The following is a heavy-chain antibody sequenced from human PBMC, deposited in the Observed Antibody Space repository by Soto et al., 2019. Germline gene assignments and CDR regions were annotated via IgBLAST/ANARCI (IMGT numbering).Heavy chain of an antibody. CDR1: GGSISSGDYY. J-gene: IGHJ4*02. Sequence: PSETLSLTCTVSGGSISSGDYYWSWIRQPPGKGLEWIGYIYYSGSTYYNPSLKSRVTISVDTSKNQFSLKLSSVTAADTAVYYCAREGRSSSSWYGPRWGQGTLVTVSS. V-gene: IGHV4-30-4*01. CDR3: AREGRSSSSWYGPR. CDR2: IYYSGST. D-gene: IGHD6-13*01.